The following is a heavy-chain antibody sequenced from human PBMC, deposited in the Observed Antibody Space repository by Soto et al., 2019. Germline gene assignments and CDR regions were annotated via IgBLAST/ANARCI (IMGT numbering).Heavy chain of an antibody. CDR3: TNLPATEVSDY. Sequence: GGSLRLCCAASGFTFSNYAMSWVRRAPGKGLEWVSTFSGGGGSTYYADSVKGRFTISRDNSKSTLYLQMNILRAEDTAVYYCTNLPATEVSDYWGQGTLVTVSS. J-gene: IGHJ4*02. V-gene: IGHV3-23*01. CDR2: FSGGGGST. CDR1: GFTFSNYA. D-gene: IGHD2-2*01.